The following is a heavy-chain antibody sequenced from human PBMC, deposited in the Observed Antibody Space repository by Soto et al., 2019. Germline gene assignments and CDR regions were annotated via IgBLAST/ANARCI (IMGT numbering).Heavy chain of an antibody. D-gene: IGHD3-10*01. CDR3: AKGEVRGIIPSYFDY. CDR1: GFTFSDYY. CDR2: ISGSGSTI. V-gene: IGHV3-11*01. Sequence: PGGSLRLSCAASGFTFSDYYMSWFRQAPGKGLEWVSYISGSGSTIHDADSVKGRFTISRDNAKNSLYLQMNSLRAEDTAVYYCAKGEVRGIIPSYFDYWGLGTLVTVSS. J-gene: IGHJ4*02.